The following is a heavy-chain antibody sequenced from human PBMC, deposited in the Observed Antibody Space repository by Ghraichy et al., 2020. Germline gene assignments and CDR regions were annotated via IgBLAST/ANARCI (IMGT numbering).Heavy chain of an antibody. Sequence: GGSLRLSCAASGFTFSSYSMNWVRQAPGKGLEWVSSISSSSSYIYYADSVKGRFTISRDNAKNSLYLQMNSLRAEDTAVYYCARDLTIYSSSWVIWGHSNWFDPWGQGTLVTVSS. V-gene: IGHV3-21*01. CDR2: ISSSSSYI. CDR3: ARDLTIYSSSWVIWGHSNWFDP. J-gene: IGHJ5*02. CDR1: GFTFSSYS. D-gene: IGHD6-6*01.